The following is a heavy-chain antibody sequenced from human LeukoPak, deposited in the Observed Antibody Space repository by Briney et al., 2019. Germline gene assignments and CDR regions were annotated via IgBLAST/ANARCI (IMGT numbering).Heavy chain of an antibody. CDR1: GFTFSGYG. CDR2: ISYDGSNT. J-gene: IGHJ4*02. CDR3: AKDGYHDTSPDY. D-gene: IGHD3-22*01. Sequence: GSLRLSCAASGFTFSGYGMHWVRQAPGTGLEWVALISYDGSNTYYADSVKGRFTISRDNSKNTLYLQMNSLRAEDTAVYYCAKDGYHDTSPDYWGQGTLVTVSS. V-gene: IGHV3-30*18.